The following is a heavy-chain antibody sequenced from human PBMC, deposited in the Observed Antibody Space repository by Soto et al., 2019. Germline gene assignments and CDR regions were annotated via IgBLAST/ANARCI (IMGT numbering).Heavy chain of an antibody. CDR2: IYYSGST. CDR3: ARHWWEVAATYYFDY. Sequence: SETLSLTCTVSGGSISSSSYYWGWIRQPPGKGLEWIGSIYYSGSTYYNPSLKSRVTISVDTSKNQFSLKLGSVTAADTAVYYCARHWWEVAATYYFDYWGQGTLVTVSS. V-gene: IGHV4-39*01. CDR1: GGSISSSSYY. J-gene: IGHJ4*02. D-gene: IGHD2-15*01.